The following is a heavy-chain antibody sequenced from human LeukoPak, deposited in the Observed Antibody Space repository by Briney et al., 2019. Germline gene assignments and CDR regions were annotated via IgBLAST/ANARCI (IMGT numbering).Heavy chain of an antibody. CDR3: ARDLSYSFDY. D-gene: IGHD5-18*01. J-gene: IGHJ4*02. CDR2: IYSGGST. V-gene: IGHV3-66*01. Sequence: GGSLRLSCAASGFTVSSNYMSWVRQAPGKGLEWVSVIYSGGSTYYADSVKGRFTISRDNSKNSLYLQMNSLRAEDTAVYYCARDLSYSFDYWGQGTLVTVSS. CDR1: GFTVSSNY.